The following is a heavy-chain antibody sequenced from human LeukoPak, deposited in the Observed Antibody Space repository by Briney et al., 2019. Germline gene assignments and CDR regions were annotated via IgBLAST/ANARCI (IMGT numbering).Heavy chain of an antibody. CDR1: GGTFSSYA. CDR3: ARGLLPNDAFDI. Sequence: ASVKVSCKASGGTFSSYAISWVRQAPGQGLEWMGGIIPIFGTANYAQKFQGRVTITADESTSTAYMELSSLRSEDTAVYYCARGLLPNDAFDIWGQGTMVTVSS. V-gene: IGHV1-69*13. CDR2: IIPIFGTA. J-gene: IGHJ3*02. D-gene: IGHD2-2*01.